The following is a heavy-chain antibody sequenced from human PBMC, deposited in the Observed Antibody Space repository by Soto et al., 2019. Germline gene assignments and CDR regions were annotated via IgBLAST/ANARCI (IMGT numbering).Heavy chain of an antibody. CDR1: GGTFSSYA. CDR3: ARDRAVATCDYYYAMDV. Sequence: GTSVKVSCKASGGTFSSYAISWVRQAPGQGLEWMGGVIPIFGTANYAQKFQGRVTITADKSTSTAYMELSSLRSEDTAVYYCARDRAVATCDYYYAMDVWGEGTPVTVA. CDR2: VIPIFGTA. J-gene: IGHJ6*02. V-gene: IGHV1-69*06. D-gene: IGHD5-12*01.